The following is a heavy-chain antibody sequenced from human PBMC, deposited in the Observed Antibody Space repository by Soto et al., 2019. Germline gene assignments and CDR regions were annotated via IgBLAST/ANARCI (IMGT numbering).Heavy chain of an antibody. CDR3: ARDLGGWTDY. D-gene: IGHD6-19*01. V-gene: IGHV1-3*01. CDR1: GYTFTSYG. J-gene: IGHJ4*02. CDR2: INAGNGNR. Sequence: QVQLVQSGAEVKKPGASVKVSCKASGYTFTSYGMHWVRQAPGQRLEWMGWINAGNGNRKYSQKFQDRVTITRDTSASTAYMELSSLRSEDTTVYYCARDLGGWTDYWGQGTLVTVSS.